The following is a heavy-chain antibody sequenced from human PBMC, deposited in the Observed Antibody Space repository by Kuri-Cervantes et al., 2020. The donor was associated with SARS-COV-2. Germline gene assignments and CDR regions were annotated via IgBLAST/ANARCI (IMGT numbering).Heavy chain of an antibody. CDR1: GDTFSSYA. V-gene: IGHV1-69*13. J-gene: IGHJ3*02. Sequence: SVKVSCKASGDTFSSYAITWVRQAPGQGLEWMGRIIPIFGTANYAQKFQGRVTITADESTSTAYMELSSLRSEDTAVYYCARDTRGELFQPDAFDIRGQGTMVTVSS. CDR3: ARDTRGELFQPDAFDI. D-gene: IGHD3-16*01. CDR2: IIPIFGTA.